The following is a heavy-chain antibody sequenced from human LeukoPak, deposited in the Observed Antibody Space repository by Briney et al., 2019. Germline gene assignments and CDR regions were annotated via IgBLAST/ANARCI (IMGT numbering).Heavy chain of an antibody. D-gene: IGHD6-13*01. Sequence: GGSLRLSCAASGFTFTVAWMSWVRQAPGKGLEWLGRIKSKTDVAPIDYAAPVKGRFTISRDDSKNTAYLQMNTVKTEDTAVYYCVWSSSWEKRYYLDYWGQGTLVTVSS. J-gene: IGHJ4*02. CDR3: VWSSSWEKRYYLDY. V-gene: IGHV3-15*05. CDR2: IKSKTDVAPI. CDR1: GFTFTVAW.